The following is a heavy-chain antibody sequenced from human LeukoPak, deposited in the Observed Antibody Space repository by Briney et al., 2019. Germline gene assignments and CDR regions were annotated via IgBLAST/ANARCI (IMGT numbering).Heavy chain of an antibody. CDR3: ARRPYDILTGNIYYYGMDV. J-gene: IGHJ6*02. CDR1: GYTFTSCG. CDR2: ISAYNGNT. D-gene: IGHD3-9*01. V-gene: IGHV1-18*01. Sequence: ASVKVSCKASGYTFTSCGISWVRQAPGQGLEWMGWISAYNGNTNYALKLQGRVTMTTDTSTSTAYMELRSLRSDDTAVYYCARRPYDILTGNIYYYGMDVWGQGTTVTVSS.